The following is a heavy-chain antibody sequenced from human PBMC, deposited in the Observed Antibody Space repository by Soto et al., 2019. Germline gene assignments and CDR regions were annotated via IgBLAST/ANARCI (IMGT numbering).Heavy chain of an antibody. D-gene: IGHD1-1*01. Sequence: EVQLVESGGGLVQPRGSLRLSCAASGFTFSDYWMSWVRQAPGKGLECVASIKYDGRAKYYVDSVKGRFTISRDNAKNSFYLQMNSLRVEDTAVYYCARRNLFDYWGQGTLVTVSS. V-gene: IGHV3-7*01. CDR1: GFTFSDYW. CDR3: ARRNLFDY. J-gene: IGHJ4*02. CDR2: IKYDGRAK.